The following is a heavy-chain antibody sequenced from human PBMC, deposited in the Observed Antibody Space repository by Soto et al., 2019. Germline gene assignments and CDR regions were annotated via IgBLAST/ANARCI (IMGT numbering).Heavy chain of an antibody. CDR3: VRDGTKTLRDWFDP. CDR2: IYATGTT. V-gene: IGHV4-4*07. D-gene: IGHD1-1*01. Sequence: SETLSLTCTVSGPSISGFYWSWIRKSAGKGLEWIGRIYATGTTDYNPSLKIRVMMSVDTSKKQLSLKLRSVTAADTAVYYCVRDGTKTLRDWFDPWGQGISVTVSS. CDR1: GPSISGFY. J-gene: IGHJ5*02.